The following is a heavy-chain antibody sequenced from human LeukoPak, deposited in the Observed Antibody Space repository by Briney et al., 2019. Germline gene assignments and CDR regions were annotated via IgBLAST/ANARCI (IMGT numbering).Heavy chain of an antibody. V-gene: IGHV4-59*01. D-gene: IGHD3-9*01. CDR2: LSKSGNT. J-gene: IGHJ3*02. CDR3: ARARYVNSFYAFDI. Sequence: SEALSLTCSVSGGSISSYYWSWIRLPPGKGVEWVGYLSKSGNTNYSASLKSRVTIVGDTSKNQFFLKLSPVTAADTAVYYCARARYVNSFYAFDIWGQGTLVTVSS. CDR1: GGSISSYY.